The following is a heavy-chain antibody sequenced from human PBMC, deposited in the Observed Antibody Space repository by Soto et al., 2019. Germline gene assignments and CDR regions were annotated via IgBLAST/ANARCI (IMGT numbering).Heavy chain of an antibody. D-gene: IGHD3-10*01. Sequence: QVQLQESGPGLVKPSQTLSLTCTVSGGSISSGGYYWSWIRQHPGKGLEWMGYIYYSGSTYYNPALKSRVTLSVDTSKTQFSLKLSSVTDADTGVYYCAREYYYGSGSYQGGFDPWGQGTLVTVSS. CDR3: AREYYYGSGSYQGGFDP. CDR2: IYYSGST. CDR1: GGSISSGGYY. J-gene: IGHJ5*02. V-gene: IGHV4-31*03.